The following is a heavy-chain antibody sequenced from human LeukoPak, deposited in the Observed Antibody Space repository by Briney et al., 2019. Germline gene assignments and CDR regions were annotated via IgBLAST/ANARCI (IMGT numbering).Heavy chain of an antibody. CDR3: ARVEAAAGNVGVDY. D-gene: IGHD6-13*01. CDR1: GYTFTSYG. V-gene: IGHV1-18*01. CDR2: ISAYNGNT. J-gene: IGHJ4*02. Sequence: ASVKVSCKASGYTFTSYGISWVRQAPGQGLEWMGWISAYNGNTNYAQKFQGRVTMTRDTSTSTVYMELSSLRSEDTAVYYCARVEAAAGNVGVDYWGQGTLVTVSS.